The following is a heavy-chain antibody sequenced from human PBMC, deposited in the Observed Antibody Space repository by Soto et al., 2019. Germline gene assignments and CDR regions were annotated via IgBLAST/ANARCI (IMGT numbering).Heavy chain of an antibody. CDR2: ISSDGNNK. Sequence: QVQLVESGGGAVQPGRSLRLSCVASGFTFDSHGMHWVRQAPGKGLEWVAVISSDGNNKYYADSVKGRFTISRDNFNNILYLQMSSLRAEDTDVYYCAHALLPHTVPPCGSWGHGTLVTVSS. J-gene: IGHJ5*01. CDR3: AHALLPHTVPPCGS. D-gene: IGHD1-26*01. CDR1: GFTFDSHG. V-gene: IGHV3-30*03.